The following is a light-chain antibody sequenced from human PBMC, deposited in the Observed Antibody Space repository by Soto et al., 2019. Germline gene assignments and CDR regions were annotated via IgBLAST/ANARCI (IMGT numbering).Light chain of an antibody. CDR1: QSVSSY. V-gene: IGKV3-11*01. CDR2: DAS. CDR3: QQRSNWPPYT. Sequence: EIVLTQSPATLSLSPGERATLSCRASQSVSSYLAWYQQKPGQAPRLRIYDASNRATGIPARFSGSGSGTDFTLTISSLEPEAFAVYYCQQRSNWPPYTFGQGTKLEIK. J-gene: IGKJ2*01.